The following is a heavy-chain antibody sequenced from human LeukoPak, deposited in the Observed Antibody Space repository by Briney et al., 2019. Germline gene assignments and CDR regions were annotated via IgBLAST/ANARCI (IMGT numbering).Heavy chain of an antibody. CDR2: IIISSSTI. Sequence: GGALRLSCAASGFTFSSYSMYLVRQAPGKGLEWVSYIIISSSTIYYADSVKGRFTISTDNAKNSLYLQINSLRAQDTAVYYCARDVEKLAGGYSYGSDAFDIWGQGTMVTVSS. V-gene: IGHV3-48*01. J-gene: IGHJ3*02. CDR1: GFTFSSYS. D-gene: IGHD5-18*01. CDR3: ARDVEKLAGGYSYGSDAFDI.